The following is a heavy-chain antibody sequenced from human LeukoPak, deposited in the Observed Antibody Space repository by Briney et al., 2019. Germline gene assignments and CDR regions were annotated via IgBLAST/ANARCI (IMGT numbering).Heavy chain of an antibody. Sequence: PSETLSLTCTVSGGSISSYYWSWIRQPPGKGLEWIGEINHSGSTNYNPSLKSRVTISVDTSKNQFSLKLSSVTAADTAVYYCARDEILYYFDYWGQGTLVTVSS. CDR2: INHSGST. D-gene: IGHD5-24*01. V-gene: IGHV4-34*01. J-gene: IGHJ4*02. CDR3: ARDEILYYFDY. CDR1: GGSISSYY.